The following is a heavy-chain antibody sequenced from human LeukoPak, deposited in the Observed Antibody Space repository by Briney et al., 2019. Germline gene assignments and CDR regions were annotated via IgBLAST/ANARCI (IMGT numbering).Heavy chain of an antibody. CDR1: GFTFSTYW. V-gene: IGHV3-7*01. CDR2: IKQDGSEK. D-gene: IGHD6-13*01. Sequence: GGSLRLSCAASGFTFSTYWMTWVRQAPGKGLEWVANIKQDGSEKYYVDSVKGRFTISRDNAKNPLYLQMNSRRAEDTAVYYCARDFGYSSSLDVWGKGTTVTVSS. J-gene: IGHJ6*04. CDR3: ARDFGYSSSLDV.